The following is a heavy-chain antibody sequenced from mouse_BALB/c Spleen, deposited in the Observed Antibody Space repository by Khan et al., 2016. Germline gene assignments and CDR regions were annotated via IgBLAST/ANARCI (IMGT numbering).Heavy chain of an antibody. CDR3: AADDSFAY. V-gene: IGHV8-12*01. Sequence: QVTLKESGPGILQPSQTLSLTCSFSGFSLSTSGMGVSWIRQPSGKGLEWLAHLYWDYDKRYNPSLKSRLTTSKDTSSNQVFLTITSVNTADTATYYCAADDSFAYWGQGTLVTVSA. D-gene: IGHD2-13*01. J-gene: IGHJ3*01. CDR1: GFSLSTSGMG. CDR2: LYWDYDK.